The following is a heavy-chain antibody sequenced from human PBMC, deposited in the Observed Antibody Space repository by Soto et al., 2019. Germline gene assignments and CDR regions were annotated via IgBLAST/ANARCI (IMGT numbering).Heavy chain of an antibody. CDR3: ARGVPGRAGYRGVGVYGMDV. V-gene: IGHV1-69*13. J-gene: IGHJ6*02. Sequence: SVKVSCKASGGTFSSYAISWVRQAPGQGLEWMGGIIPIFGTANYAQKFQGRVTITADESTSTAYMELSSLRSEDTAVYYCARGVPGRAGYRGVGVYGMDVWGQGTTVTVSS. D-gene: IGHD5-12*01. CDR2: IIPIFGTA. CDR1: GGTFSSYA.